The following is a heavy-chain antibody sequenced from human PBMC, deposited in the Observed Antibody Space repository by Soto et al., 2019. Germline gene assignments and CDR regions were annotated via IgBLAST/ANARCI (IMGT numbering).Heavy chain of an antibody. CDR1: GFTFSSYA. CDR3: ARAGYSSSSYYYYGMDV. Sequence: GGSLRLSWAASGFTFSSYAMHWVRQAPGKGLEWVAVISYDGSNKYYADSVKGRFTISRDNSKNTLYLQMNSLRAEDTAVYYCARAGYSSSSYYYYGMDVWGQGTTVTVSS. CDR2: ISYDGSNK. J-gene: IGHJ6*02. D-gene: IGHD6-6*01. V-gene: IGHV3-30-3*01.